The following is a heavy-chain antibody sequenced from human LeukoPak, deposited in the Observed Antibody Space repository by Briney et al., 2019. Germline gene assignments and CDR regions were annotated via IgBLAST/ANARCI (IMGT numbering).Heavy chain of an antibody. CDR3: ARDRACSSTSCRTNWFDP. CDR2: INSDGSST. J-gene: IGHJ5*02. Sequence: GGSLRLSCAASGFTFSSYWMHWVRQAPGKGLVWVSRINSDGSSTSYADSVKGRSTISRDNAKNTLYLQMNSLRAEDTAVYYCARDRACSSTSCRTNWFDPWGQGTLVTVSS. CDR1: GFTFSSYW. V-gene: IGHV3-74*01. D-gene: IGHD2-2*01.